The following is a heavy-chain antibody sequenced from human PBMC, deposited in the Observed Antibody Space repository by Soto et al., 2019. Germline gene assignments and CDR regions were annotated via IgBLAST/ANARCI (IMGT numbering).Heavy chain of an antibody. CDR3: ARVGCSSTSWYCYGMDF. CDR2: INPNSGGT. D-gene: IGHD2-2*01. J-gene: IGHJ6*02. V-gene: IGHV1-2*02. Sequence: PSVKVSCKASGYTFTGYYMHWVRQAPGQGLEWMGWINPNSGGTNYAQKFQGRVTMTRDTSTSTAYMELSRLRSDDTAVYYCARVGCSSTSWYCYGMDFCGQAPTFTVS. CDR1: GYTFTGYY.